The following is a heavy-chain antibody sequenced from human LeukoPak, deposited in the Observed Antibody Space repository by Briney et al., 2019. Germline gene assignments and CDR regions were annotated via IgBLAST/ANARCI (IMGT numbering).Heavy chain of an antibody. D-gene: IGHD6-13*01. CDR2: IDPSDSYT. CDR1: GYSFTSYW. J-gene: IGHJ4*02. V-gene: IGHV5-10-1*01. Sequence: GESLKISCKGSGYSFTSYWISWVRQMPGKGLEWMGRIDPSDSYTNYSPSFQGHVTTSADKPIRTAYLQWSSLKASDTARYYCARHWGRDSSSWSLFDYGGRGTVVRVSS. CDR3: ARHWGRDSSSWSLFDY.